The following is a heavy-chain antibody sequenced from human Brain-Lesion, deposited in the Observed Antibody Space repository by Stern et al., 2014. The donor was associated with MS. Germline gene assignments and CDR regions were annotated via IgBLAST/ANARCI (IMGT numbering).Heavy chain of an antibody. CDR2: INPNTGGT. V-gene: IGHV1-2*02. Sequence: QVQLVESGAEVKKPGASVKVSCKTSGYIFTGYYIHWVRQAPGQGLEWMAWINPNTGGTKYARKFQGRVTMSDTSISTAYVELSSLTSDDTAVYYCARGQRGITIFGVVTDYYYLGMDVWGQGTTVTVSS. J-gene: IGHJ6*02. CDR1: GYIFTGYY. D-gene: IGHD3-3*01. CDR3: ARGQRGITIFGVVTDYYYLGMDV.